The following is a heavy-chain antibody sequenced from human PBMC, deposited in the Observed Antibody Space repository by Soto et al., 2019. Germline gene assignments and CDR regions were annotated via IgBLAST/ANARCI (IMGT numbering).Heavy chain of an antibody. Sequence: EVQLVESGGGLVQPGGSLRLSCVASGFTFNDYWMHWVRQAPGKGLVWVARINGDGSTTTYADSVQGRFTISRANARNTRYLHLSSLRPEDTALYYCARGYSSGPDSWGQGTLVTDSS. CDR2: INGDGSTT. V-gene: IGHV3-74*01. D-gene: IGHD6-19*01. CDR1: GFTFNDYW. CDR3: ARGYSSGPDS. J-gene: IGHJ4*02.